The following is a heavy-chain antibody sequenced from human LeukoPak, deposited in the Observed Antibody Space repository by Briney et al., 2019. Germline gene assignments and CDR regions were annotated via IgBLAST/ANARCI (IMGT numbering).Heavy chain of an antibody. J-gene: IGHJ4*02. D-gene: IGHD3-10*01. CDR2: INSDGSST. CDR3: ARSPITMVRGVITYFDY. Sequence: GGSLRLSCAASGFTFSTYWMHWVRQAPGKGLVWVSRINSDGSSTNYADSVEGRFTTSRDNSKNTLYLQMNSLRAEDTAVYYCARSPITMVRGVITYFDYWGQGTLVTVSS. CDR1: GFTFSTYW. V-gene: IGHV3-74*01.